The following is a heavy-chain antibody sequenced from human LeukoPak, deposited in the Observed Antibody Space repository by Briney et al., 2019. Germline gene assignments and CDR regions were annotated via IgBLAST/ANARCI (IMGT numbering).Heavy chain of an antibody. Sequence: ASVNVSCKASGYTFSGYYMHWVRQAPGQGLEWMGWINPNSGGTKYAQKFQGRVTMNRDTSISTAYMELSRLRSDDTAVYNCARSTEFGSAFDYWGQGNLVTVSS. CDR3: ARSTEFGSAFDY. CDR1: GYTFSGYY. J-gene: IGHJ4*02. CDR2: INPNSGGT. V-gene: IGHV1-2*02. D-gene: IGHD3-10*01.